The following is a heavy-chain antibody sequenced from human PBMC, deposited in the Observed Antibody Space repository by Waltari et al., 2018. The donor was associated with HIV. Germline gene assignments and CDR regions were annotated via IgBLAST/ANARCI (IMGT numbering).Heavy chain of an antibody. CDR1: GYSFPGYW. V-gene: IGHV5-51*01. D-gene: IGHD3-10*01. Sequence: VQVLQSGLEGKNPGEPLHNPCKGSGYSFPGYWIGWVRQKPGKGLEWMGIIYPRDSETRLSPSFQGQVTISADKSIDTAYLHWTSLKASDTAIYYCTRQLYRGGEVAYWGQGTLVTVSS. J-gene: IGHJ4*02. CDR2: IYPRDSET. CDR3: TRQLYRGGEVAY.